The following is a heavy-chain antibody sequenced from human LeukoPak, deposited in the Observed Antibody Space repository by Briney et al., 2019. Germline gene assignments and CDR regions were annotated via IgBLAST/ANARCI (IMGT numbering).Heavy chain of an antibody. V-gene: IGHV4-59*08. J-gene: IGHJ6*02. CDR1: GGSLSSYY. D-gene: IGHD5-18*01. CDR3: ARHEVPQYSYLYYYYYGMDV. CDR2: IYYSGST. Sequence: PSETLSLTCTVSGGSLSSYYWSWIRQPPGKGLEWIGYIYYSGSTNYNPSLKSRVTISVDTSKNQFSLKLSSVTAADTAVYYCARHEVPQYSYLYYYYYGMDVWGQGTTVTVSS.